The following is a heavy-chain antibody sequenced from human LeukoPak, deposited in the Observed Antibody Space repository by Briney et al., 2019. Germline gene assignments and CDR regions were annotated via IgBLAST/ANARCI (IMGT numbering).Heavy chain of an antibody. D-gene: IGHD6-19*01. V-gene: IGHV3-23*01. Sequence: GGSLRLSCAASGFTFSSYAMSWVRQAPGKGLEWVSAISGSGGSTYYADSVKGRFTISRDNSKNTLYLQVNSLRAEDTAVYYCAKGYSSGWSGFSAFDYWGQGTLVTVSS. CDR1: GFTFSSYA. CDR2: ISGSGGST. CDR3: AKGYSSGWSGFSAFDY. J-gene: IGHJ4*02.